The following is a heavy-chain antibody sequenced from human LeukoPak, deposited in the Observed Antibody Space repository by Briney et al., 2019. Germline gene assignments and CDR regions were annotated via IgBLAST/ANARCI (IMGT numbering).Heavy chain of an antibody. Sequence: GGSLRLSCAPSGFTFDDYAMHWVRQAPGKGLEWVSLISGGGDTTYYADSVKGRFTISRDDAKNSLYLQMHSLRAENTALYYCARGYWRLDPWGPGTLVTVSS. J-gene: IGHJ5*02. V-gene: IGHV3-43*02. D-gene: IGHD2-15*01. CDR2: ISGGGDTT. CDR1: GFTFDDYA. CDR3: ARGYWRLDP.